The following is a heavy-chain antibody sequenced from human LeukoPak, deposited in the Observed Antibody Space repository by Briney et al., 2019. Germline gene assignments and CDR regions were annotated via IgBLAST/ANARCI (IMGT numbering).Heavy chain of an antibody. Sequence: SETLSLTCTVSGGSISSYYWSWIRQPAGKGLEWIGRIYTSGSTNYNPSLKSRVTMSVDTSKNQVSLKLSSVTAADTAVYYCARGDSSGWYLDYWGQGTLVSVSS. CDR1: GGSISSYY. CDR2: IYTSGST. CDR3: ARGDSSGWYLDY. V-gene: IGHV4-4*07. D-gene: IGHD6-19*01. J-gene: IGHJ4*02.